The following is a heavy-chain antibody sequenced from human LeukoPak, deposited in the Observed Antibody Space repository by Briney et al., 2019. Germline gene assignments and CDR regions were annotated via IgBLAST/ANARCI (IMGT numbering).Heavy chain of an antibody. CDR3: ATEYCTTSSCYPPFDY. CDR2: IIPIFNTT. V-gene: IGHV1-69*01. CDR1: GCTFSSYA. J-gene: IGHJ4*02. D-gene: IGHD2-2*01. Sequence: SVKVSCKTSGCTFSSYAISWVRQAPGQGLEWMGGIIPIFNTTNYAQKFQARVTITADESTNTAYMELSSMRSEDTAVYYCATEYCTTSSCYPPFDYWGQGTLVTVSS.